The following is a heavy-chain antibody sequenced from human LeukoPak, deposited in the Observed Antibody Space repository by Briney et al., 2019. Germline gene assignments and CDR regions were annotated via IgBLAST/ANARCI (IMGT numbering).Heavy chain of an antibody. CDR2: IYPGESDT. CDR1: GYSFTRYW. D-gene: IGHD2-2*01. Sequence: GESLKISCKGSGYSFTRYWIGWVRQMPGKGLEWMGIIYPGESDTRYSPSFQGQVTISADKSISTDYLQWSSLKASDTAMYYCARSIVVVPAAGRKYYYYMDVWGKGTTVTISS. CDR3: ARSIVVVPAAGRKYYYYMDV. J-gene: IGHJ6*03. V-gene: IGHV5-51*01.